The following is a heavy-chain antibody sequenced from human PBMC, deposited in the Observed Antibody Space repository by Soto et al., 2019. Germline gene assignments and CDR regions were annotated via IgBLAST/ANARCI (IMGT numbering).Heavy chain of an antibody. V-gene: IGHV4-39*01. CDR3: ARTVWFGESKRYFDY. CDR1: GGSISSSSYY. D-gene: IGHD3-10*01. J-gene: IGHJ4*02. Sequence: QLQLQESGPGLVKPSETLSLTCTVSGGSISSSSYYWGWIRQPPGKGLEWIGSIYYSGSTYYNPSLKSRVTISVDTSKNQVSLKLSSVTAADTAVYYGARTVWFGESKRYFDYWGQGTLVTVSS. CDR2: IYYSGST.